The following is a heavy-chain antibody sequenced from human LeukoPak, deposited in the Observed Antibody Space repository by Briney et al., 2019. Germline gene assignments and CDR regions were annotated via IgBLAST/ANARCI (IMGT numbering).Heavy chain of an antibody. V-gene: IGHV1-2*02. Sequence: ASVKVSCKASGYTFTDYYIHWVRQAPGQGLEWMGWINPNSGGTNYAQKFQGRVTMTRDTSISTAYMELSRLRSDDTAVYYCARGGMKWYYYDSSGYIQHWGQGTLVTVSS. J-gene: IGHJ1*01. CDR1: GYTFTDYY. CDR3: ARGGMKWYYYDSSGYIQH. CDR2: INPNSGGT. D-gene: IGHD3-22*01.